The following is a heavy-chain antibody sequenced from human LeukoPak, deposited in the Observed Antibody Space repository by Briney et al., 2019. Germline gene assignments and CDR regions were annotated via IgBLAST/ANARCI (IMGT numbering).Heavy chain of an antibody. V-gene: IGHV1-2*02. D-gene: IGHD6-13*01. CDR3: AKSPPSSWSTNAYYYYMDV. J-gene: IGHJ6*03. CDR1: GGTFSKNV. Sequence: GASVKVSCKASGGTFSKNVVSWVRQAPGQGLEWMGWINPNSGGTNYAQNFQGRVTMTRDTSISTAYMELSSLRFDDTAEYYCAKSPPSSWSTNAYYYYMDVWGKGTTVTVSS. CDR2: INPNSGGT.